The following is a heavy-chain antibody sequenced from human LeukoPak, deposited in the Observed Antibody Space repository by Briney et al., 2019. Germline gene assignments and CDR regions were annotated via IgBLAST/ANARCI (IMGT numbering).Heavy chain of an antibody. J-gene: IGHJ4*02. CDR2: INPNSGGT. CDR3: ARDAGELLPYFL. D-gene: IGHD1-26*01. V-gene: IGHV1-2*02. CDR1: GYTFTGYY. Sequence: ASVKVSCKASGYTFTGYYMHWVRQPPGQGLEWMGWINPNSGGTNYAQKFQGRVTITRDTSISTAYMELSRLRSDDTAVYYCARDAGELLPYFLWGQGTLVTVSS.